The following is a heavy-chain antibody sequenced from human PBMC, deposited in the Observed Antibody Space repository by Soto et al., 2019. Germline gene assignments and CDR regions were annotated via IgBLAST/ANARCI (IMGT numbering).Heavy chain of an antibody. Sequence: SETLSLTCTVSGDSVSKYYWNWIRQPAGKGLEWIGRIYTTRSPNYNPSLRSRVTMSVDTSKNQFSLKLNLTSVTAADTAVYYCARSPAYGDFANLDTWGQGTLVTVSS. D-gene: IGHD4-17*01. CDR2: IYTTRSP. J-gene: IGHJ5*02. CDR3: ARSPAYGDFANLDT. CDR1: GDSVSKYY. V-gene: IGHV4-4*07.